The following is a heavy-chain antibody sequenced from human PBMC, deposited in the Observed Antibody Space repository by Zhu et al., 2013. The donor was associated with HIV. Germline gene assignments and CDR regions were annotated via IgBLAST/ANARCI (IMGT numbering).Heavy chain of an antibody. CDR2: ISYDGANK. CDR1: GFTFSNSA. CDR3: ARDDHYYFDY. J-gene: IGHJ4*02. V-gene: IGHV3-30-3*01. Sequence: VQLVESGGGLVKPGGSLRLSCAASGFTFSNSAMNWVRQAPGKGLEWVAVISYDGANKDYADSVKGRFTISRDNSKNRLHLQMNSLRAEDTAVYYCARDDHYYFDYWGQGTLVTVSS.